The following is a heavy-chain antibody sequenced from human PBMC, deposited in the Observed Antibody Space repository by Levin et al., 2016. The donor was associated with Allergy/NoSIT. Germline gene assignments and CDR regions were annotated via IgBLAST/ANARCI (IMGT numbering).Heavy chain of an antibody. J-gene: IGHJ4*02. V-gene: IGHV4-59*08. CDR2: IYYSGST. CDR3: ARFTITYSSSSDGGDCCIFDY. Sequence: SETLSLTCTVSGGSISSYYWSWIRQPPGKGLEWIGYIYYSGSTNYNPSLKSRVTISVDTSKNQFSLKLSSVTAADTAVYYCARFTITYSSSSDGGDCCIFDYWGQGTLVTVSS. CDR1: GGSISSYY. D-gene: IGHD6-6*01.